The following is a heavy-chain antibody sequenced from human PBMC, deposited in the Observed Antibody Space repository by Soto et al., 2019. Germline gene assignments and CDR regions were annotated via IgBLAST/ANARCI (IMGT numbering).Heavy chain of an antibody. Sequence: TLSLTCTVSGGSISSYYWSWIRQPPGKGLEWIGYIYYSGSTNYNPSLKSRVTISVDTSKNQFSLKLSSVTAADTAVYYCARLIVVVPAATIPYNWFDPWGQGTLVTVSS. CDR1: GGSISSYY. D-gene: IGHD2-2*01. CDR2: IYYSGST. V-gene: IGHV4-59*08. CDR3: ARLIVVVPAATIPYNWFDP. J-gene: IGHJ5*02.